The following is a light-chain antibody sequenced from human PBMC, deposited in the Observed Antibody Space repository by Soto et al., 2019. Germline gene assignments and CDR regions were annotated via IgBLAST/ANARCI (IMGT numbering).Light chain of an antibody. J-gene: IGKJ4*01. CDR1: QTINTW. Sequence: DIQMAQSPSTLPANIGDRVSITCRASQTINTWLAWYQQKPGKAPNLLIYQASTLETGVPSRFSGSGSGTEFTLTNSGLQPDDFASYYCQKYANYPLTFGGGTKVEI. V-gene: IGKV1-5*03. CDR3: QKYANYPLT. CDR2: QAS.